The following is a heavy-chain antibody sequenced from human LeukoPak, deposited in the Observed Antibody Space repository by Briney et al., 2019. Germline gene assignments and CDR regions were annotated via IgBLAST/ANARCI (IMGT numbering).Heavy chain of an antibody. V-gene: IGHV1-2*02. J-gene: IGHJ4*02. CDR3: ARALIYDYVWGSYRPSYYFDY. CDR2: NNPNSGGT. D-gene: IGHD3-16*02. Sequence: ASVKVSCKASGYTFTGYYMHWVRQAPGQGLEWMGWNNPNSGGTNYAQKFQGRVTMTRDTSISTAYMELSRLRSDDTAVYYCARALIYDYVWGSYRPSYYFDYWGQGTLVTVSS. CDR1: GYTFTGYY.